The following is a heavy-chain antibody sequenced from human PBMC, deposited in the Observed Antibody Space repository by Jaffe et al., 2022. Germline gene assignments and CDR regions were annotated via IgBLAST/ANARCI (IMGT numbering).Heavy chain of an antibody. Sequence: QVQLVQSGAEVKKPGASVKLSCKASGYTFTTYHIHWVRQAPGQGLEWVGIIYPDGDSTSYAQKFQGRVTMTSDTSTSTVYMELSSLRSEDTAMYYCVRDIAVAEYYFNYWGQGTLVTVSS. CDR1: GYTFTTYH. D-gene: IGHD6-19*01. J-gene: IGHJ4*02. CDR3: VRDIAVAEYYFNY. V-gene: IGHV1-46*01. CDR2: IYPDGDST.